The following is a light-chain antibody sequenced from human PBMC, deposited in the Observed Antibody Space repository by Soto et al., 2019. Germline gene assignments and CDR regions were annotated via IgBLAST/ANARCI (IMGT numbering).Light chain of an antibody. Sequence: DIQMTQSPSSLSASVGDRVTITCRASQSITNYLNWYQQQPGKAPKLLIFAASSLHSGVPSRFSGSGSGTDSTLTISSLQPEDFATYFCQQSYTTPLTFGGGTKVDIK. CDR2: AAS. V-gene: IGKV1-39*01. CDR3: QQSYTTPLT. J-gene: IGKJ4*01. CDR1: QSITNY.